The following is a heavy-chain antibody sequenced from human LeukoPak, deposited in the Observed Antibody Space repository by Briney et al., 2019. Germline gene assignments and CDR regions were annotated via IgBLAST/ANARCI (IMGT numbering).Heavy chain of an antibody. D-gene: IGHD2-21*01. CDR2: ISGDGART. V-gene: IGHV3-23*01. J-gene: IGHJ4*02. CDR1: GFSFNDYV. Sequence: GGSLRLSCAASGFSFNDYVMSWVRQAPGKGLEWVSAISGDGARTYYADSVKGRFTISRDNSKNTLDLQMNSLRAEDTAIYYCAKTVVVITFRFDSWGQGSLVTVSS. CDR3: AKTVVVITFRFDS.